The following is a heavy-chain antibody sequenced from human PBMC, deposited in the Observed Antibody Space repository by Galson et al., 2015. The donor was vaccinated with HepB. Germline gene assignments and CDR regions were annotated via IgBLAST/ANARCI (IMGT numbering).Heavy chain of an antibody. D-gene: IGHD1-26*01. Sequence: ETLSLTCTVSGGSISSYYWSWIRQPPGKGLEWIGYIYYSGSTNYNPSLKSRVTISVDTSKNQFSLMLSSVTAADTAVYYCARHVYSGSYGDYWGQGTLVTVSS. V-gene: IGHV4-59*08. J-gene: IGHJ4*02. CDR3: ARHVYSGSYGDY. CDR1: GGSISSYY. CDR2: IYYSGST.